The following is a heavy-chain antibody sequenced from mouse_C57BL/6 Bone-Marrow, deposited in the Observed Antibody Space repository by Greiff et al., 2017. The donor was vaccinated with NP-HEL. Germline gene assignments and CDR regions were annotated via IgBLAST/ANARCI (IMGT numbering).Heavy chain of an antibody. CDR1: GFTFSSYG. CDR3: ARTRAYFDV. V-gene: IGHV5-6*03. J-gene: IGHJ1*03. Sequence: DVMLVESGGGLVKPGGSLKLSCAASGFTFSSYGMSWVRQTPDKRLEWVATISSGGSYTYYPDSVKGRFTISRDNAKNTLYLQMSSLKSEDTAMYYCARTRAYFDVWGTGTTVTVSS. CDR2: ISSGGSYT.